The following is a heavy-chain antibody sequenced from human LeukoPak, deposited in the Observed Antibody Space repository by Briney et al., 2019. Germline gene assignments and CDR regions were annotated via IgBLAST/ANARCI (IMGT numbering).Heavy chain of an antibody. J-gene: IGHJ6*03. Sequence: SETLSPTCTVSGGSISSYYWSWIRQPPGKGLEWIGNIYYSGSTNYNPSLKSRVTISVDTSKNQFSLKLSSVTAADTAVYYCARNLCGGDCYSADYYYMDVWGKGTTVTVSS. CDR1: GGSISSYY. CDR3: ARNLCGGDCYSADYYYMDV. V-gene: IGHV4-59*01. CDR2: IYYSGST. D-gene: IGHD2-21*01.